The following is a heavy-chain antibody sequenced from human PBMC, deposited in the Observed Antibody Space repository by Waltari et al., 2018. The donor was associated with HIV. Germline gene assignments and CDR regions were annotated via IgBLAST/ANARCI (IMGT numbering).Heavy chain of an antibody. J-gene: IGHJ4*02. CDR2: ISRSGNRT. D-gene: IGHD6-19*01. Sequence: QMQLVESGGRLVKHGGSLRLSCPAPGSAFKDSYMTWVRQPPGKGLEFVAYISRSGNRTYYADSVRGRFNISRDNAAKFLYLQMDSLRVDDTATYYCARGRQWLAFDFWGQGNVVAVSS. CDR1: GSAFKDSY. CDR3: ARGRQWLAFDF. V-gene: IGHV3-11*01.